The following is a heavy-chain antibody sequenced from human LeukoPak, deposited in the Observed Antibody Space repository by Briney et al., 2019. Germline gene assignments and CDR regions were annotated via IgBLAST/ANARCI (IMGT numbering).Heavy chain of an antibody. CDR3: ARGTVGYCSGGSCSLGY. D-gene: IGHD2-15*01. CDR1: GFTVSSNY. J-gene: IGHJ4*02. V-gene: IGHV3-53*01. Sequence: GGSLRLSCAASGFTVSSNYMSWVRQAPGKGLEWVSVIYSGGSTYCADSVKGRFTISRDNSKNTLYLQMNSLRAEDTAVYYCARGTVGYCSGGSCSLGYWGQGTLVTVSS. CDR2: IYSGGST.